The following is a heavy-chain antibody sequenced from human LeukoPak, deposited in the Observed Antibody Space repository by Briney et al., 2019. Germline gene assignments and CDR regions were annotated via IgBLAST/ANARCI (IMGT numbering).Heavy chain of an antibody. J-gene: IGHJ5*02. V-gene: IGHV5-51*01. CDR1: GFMFTSYW. CDR3: ARHVCSDNNCYSSWFDP. Sequence: AEALKISCRTSGFMFTSYWIAWVRQMPGKGLERVGFFYPGDSKTRCSPSFQGQVYISADTSISTAQLQWNSLRASDTAMYYCARHVCSDNNCYSSWFDPWGQGTLVTVSS. CDR2: FYPGDSKT. D-gene: IGHD2-15*01.